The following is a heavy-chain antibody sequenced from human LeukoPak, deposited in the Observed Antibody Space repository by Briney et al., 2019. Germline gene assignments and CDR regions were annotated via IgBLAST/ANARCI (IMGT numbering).Heavy chain of an antibody. CDR1: GYTFTSYD. J-gene: IGHJ4*02. V-gene: IGHV1-8*03. CDR2: MNPNSGNT. Sequence: ASVKVSCKAAGYTFTSYDINWVRQATGQGLEWMGWMNPNSGNTGYAKKFQGRVTITRNTSISTAYMELSSLRSEDTAVYYCARGGRGSSWSGFHVVYWGQGTLVTVSS. D-gene: IGHD6-6*01. CDR3: ARGGRGSSWSGFHVVY.